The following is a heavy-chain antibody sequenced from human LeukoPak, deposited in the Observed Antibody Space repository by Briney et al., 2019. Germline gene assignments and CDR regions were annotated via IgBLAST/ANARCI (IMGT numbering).Heavy chain of an antibody. CDR2: MNPNSGNT. CDR3: AGAARSEYSPYI. Sequence: GASVKVSFKASGYTFGSYDINWVRKATGQGLEWMGWMNPNSGNTGYAQKFQGRVTMTRNTSISTAYMELSSLRSEDTAVYYCAGAARSEYSPYIWGQGTMVTVSS. J-gene: IGHJ3*02. D-gene: IGHD6-6*01. V-gene: IGHV1-8*02. CDR1: GYTFGSYD.